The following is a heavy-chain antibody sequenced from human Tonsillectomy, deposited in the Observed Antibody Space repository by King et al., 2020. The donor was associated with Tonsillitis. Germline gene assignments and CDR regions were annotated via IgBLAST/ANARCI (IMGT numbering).Heavy chain of an antibody. CDR2: ISTTPSTT. V-gene: IGHV3-48*01. J-gene: IGHJ6*03. CDR1: GFTFRAYA. CDR3: AGERGTSYFYFMDV. D-gene: IGHD2-2*01. Sequence: VQLVESGGGLVQPGGSLKLSCVASGFTFRAYALNWVRQAPGKGLEWISYISTTPSTTHYADSVKGRFTISRDNVDNSLHLEMSSLRAEDTAVYYCAGERGTSYFYFMDVWGNGTTVTVSS.